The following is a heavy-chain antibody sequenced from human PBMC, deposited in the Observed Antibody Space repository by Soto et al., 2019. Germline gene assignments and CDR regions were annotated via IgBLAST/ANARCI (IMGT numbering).Heavy chain of an antibody. CDR3: ARDGWLQSHYYSYGMDV. Sequence: PGGSLRLSCAASGFAFSGYYMSLIRQAPGKGLEWVSYISSSGSTIYYADSVKGRFTISRDNAKNSLYLQMNSLRAEDTAVYYCARDGWLQSHYYSYGMDVWGQGITVTVSS. D-gene: IGHD5-12*01. CDR1: GFAFSGYY. V-gene: IGHV3-11*01. CDR2: ISSSGSTI. J-gene: IGHJ6*02.